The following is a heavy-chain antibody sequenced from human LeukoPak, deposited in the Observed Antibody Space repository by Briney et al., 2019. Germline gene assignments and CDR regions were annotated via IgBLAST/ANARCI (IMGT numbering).Heavy chain of an antibody. D-gene: IGHD6-13*01. CDR2: ISYDGSNK. CDR1: GFTFSSYA. Sequence: GRSLRLSCAASGFTFSSYAMHWDRQAPGKGLEWVAVISYDGSNKYYADSVKGRFTISRDNSKNTLYLQMNSLRAEDTAVYYCARDLDSSSSFDYWGQGTLVTVSS. CDR3: ARDLDSSSSFDY. V-gene: IGHV3-30-3*01. J-gene: IGHJ4*02.